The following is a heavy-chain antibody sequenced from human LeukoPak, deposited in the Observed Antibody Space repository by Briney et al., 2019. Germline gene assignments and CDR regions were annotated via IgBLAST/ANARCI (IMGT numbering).Heavy chain of an antibody. V-gene: IGHV4-34*01. D-gene: IGHD2-8*01. CDR2: INHSGST. CDR1: GGSFSGYY. Sequence: SETLSLTCAVYGGSFSGYYWSWIRQPPGKGLEWIGEINHSGSTNYNPSLKSRVTISVDTSKNQFSLKLSSVTAADTAVYYCALKELMVYAIGWFDPWGQGTLVTVSS. J-gene: IGHJ5*02. CDR3: ALKELMVYAIGWFDP.